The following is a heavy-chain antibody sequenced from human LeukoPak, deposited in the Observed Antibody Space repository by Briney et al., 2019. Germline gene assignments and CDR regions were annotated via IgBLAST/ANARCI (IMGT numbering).Heavy chain of an antibody. Sequence: SETLSLTCTVSGGSISSSSYYWGWIRQPPGKGLEWIGSIYYSGSTYYNPSLTSRVTISVDTSKNQFSLKLSSVTAADTAVYYCARDPKHYYYDTGGSFDYWGQGTLVTVSS. CDR2: IYYSGST. V-gene: IGHV4-39*07. J-gene: IGHJ4*02. CDR1: GGSISSSSYY. D-gene: IGHD3-22*01. CDR3: ARDPKHYYYDTGGSFDY.